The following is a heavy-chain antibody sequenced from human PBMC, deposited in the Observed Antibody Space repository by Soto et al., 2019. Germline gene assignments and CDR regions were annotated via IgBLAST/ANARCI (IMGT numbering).Heavy chain of an antibody. V-gene: IGHV4-61*01. J-gene: IGHJ4*02. D-gene: IGHD2-21*01. Sequence: SETLSLTCTVSGGSVSSGSYYWSWIRQPPGKGLEWIGDIYYSGTTNYNPSLKSRVTISVDTSKNQFSLKLSSVTAADTAVYYCARHSDEDYFDYWGQGALVTVS. CDR3: ARHSDEDYFDY. CDR2: IYYSGTT. CDR1: GGSVSSGSYY.